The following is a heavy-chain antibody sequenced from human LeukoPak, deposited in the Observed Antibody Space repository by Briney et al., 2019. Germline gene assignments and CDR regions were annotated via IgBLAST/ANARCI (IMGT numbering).Heavy chain of an antibody. J-gene: IGHJ6*03. V-gene: IGHV4-59*01. CDR1: GGSISSYY. D-gene: IGHD3-22*01. CDR2: IYYSGIT. Sequence: SETLSLTCTVSGGSISSYYWSWIRQPPGKGLEWIGYIYYSGITNYNPSLKSRFTISVDTSKNQFSLKLSSVTAADTAVYYCARLYYDSSGYQGYYYYMDVWGKGTTVTVSS. CDR3: ARLYYDSSGYQGYYYYMDV.